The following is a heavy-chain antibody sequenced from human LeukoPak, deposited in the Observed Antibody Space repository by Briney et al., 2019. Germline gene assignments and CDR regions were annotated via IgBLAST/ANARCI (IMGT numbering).Heavy chain of an antibody. CDR3: AREPLFVPGMDV. J-gene: IGHJ6*04. Sequence: GGSLRLSCAASGFTVSSNYMSWVRQAPGKGLEWVSVIYSGGSTYYADSVKGRFTISRDNSKNTLYLQMNSLRAEDTAVYYCAREPLFVPGMDVWGKGTTATVSS. CDR1: GFTVSSNY. D-gene: IGHD2-21*01. V-gene: IGHV3-66*01. CDR2: IYSGGST.